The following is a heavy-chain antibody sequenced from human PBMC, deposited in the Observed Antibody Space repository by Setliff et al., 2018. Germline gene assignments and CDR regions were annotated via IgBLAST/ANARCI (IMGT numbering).Heavy chain of an antibody. D-gene: IGHD2-2*01. CDR2: IKKDGSEK. CDR1: GFSFSNYW. J-gene: IGHJ5*02. CDR3: ARGSAKMVALPTANYFDP. Sequence: GGSLRLSCAASGFSFSNYWMSWVRQAPGKGLEWVANIKKDGSEKYHVDSVKGRVTMTRNTSISTAYMELRSLTSADTAVYYCARGSAKMVALPTANYFDPWGQGTPVTVSS. V-gene: IGHV3-7*03.